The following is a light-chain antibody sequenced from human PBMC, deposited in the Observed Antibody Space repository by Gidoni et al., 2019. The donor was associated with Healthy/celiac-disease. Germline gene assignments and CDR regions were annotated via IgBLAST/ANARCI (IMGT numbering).Light chain of an antibody. CDR2: GAS. V-gene: IGKV3-20*01. Sequence: ESVLTQTPGTLSWSPGERATLSCRPSQSVSSSYLAWYQQKPGQAPRLLIYGASSWATGIPDRFSGSGSGTDFTLTISSLEPEDFAVYYCQQYGSSPGTFGQGTKVEIK. CDR3: QQYGSSPGT. J-gene: IGKJ1*01. CDR1: QSVSSSY.